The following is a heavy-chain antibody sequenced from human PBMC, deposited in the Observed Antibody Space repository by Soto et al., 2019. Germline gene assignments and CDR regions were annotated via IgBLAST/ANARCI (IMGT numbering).Heavy chain of an antibody. D-gene: IGHD3-22*01. Sequence: EVQLVESGGGLVQPGGSLRLSCAASGFTFSTYWMSWVRQAPGKGLEWVTSMKQDGSEKCYVDSVKGRFTISRDNAKNSLYLEMNSLRAEDTAVYYCARKLYYYDTCPHGWFDPWGQGTLVTVSS. CDR3: ARKLYYYDTCPHGWFDP. V-gene: IGHV3-7*01. CDR2: MKQDGSEK. CDR1: GFTFSTYW. J-gene: IGHJ5*02.